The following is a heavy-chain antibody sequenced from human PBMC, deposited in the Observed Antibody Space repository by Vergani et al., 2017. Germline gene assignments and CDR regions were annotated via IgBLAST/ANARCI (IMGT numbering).Heavy chain of an antibody. CDR1: GAYVGSGGYY. V-gene: IGHV4-30-4*08. CDR3: ARQKDYYMDV. Sequence: QVQLQESGPGLVKASQTLSLTCSVSGAYVGSGGYYWSWVRQRPGMGLDWIGYIYYSGTTYYNPSQESRLTISLDTSENHLSLKLNSVAAADTAVYYCARQKDYYMDVWGKGATVTVS. J-gene: IGHJ6*03. CDR2: IYYSGTT.